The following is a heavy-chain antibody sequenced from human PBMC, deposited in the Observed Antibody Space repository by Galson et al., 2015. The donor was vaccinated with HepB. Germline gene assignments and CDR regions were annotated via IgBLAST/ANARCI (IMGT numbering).Heavy chain of an antibody. Sequence: SVKVSCKASGGTFSSYAISWVRQAPGQGLEWMGGIIPIFGTANYAQKFQGRVTITADESTSTAYMELGSLRSEDTAVYYCARDLTDYGDYRGGYYYGMDVWGQGTTVTVSS. J-gene: IGHJ6*02. D-gene: IGHD4-17*01. V-gene: IGHV1-69*13. CDR2: IIPIFGTA. CDR1: GGTFSSYA. CDR3: ARDLTDYGDYRGGYYYGMDV.